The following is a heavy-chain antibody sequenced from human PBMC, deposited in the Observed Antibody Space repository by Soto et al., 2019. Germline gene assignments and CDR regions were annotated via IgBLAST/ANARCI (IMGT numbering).Heavy chain of an antibody. CDR3: AREWWSGSLIGGSL. Sequence: SETLSLTCTVSGGSISSGDYYWTWIRQPPGKGLEWIGEVNHGGSTHYNPSLKSRVSISVDTSKKQFSLNLTFVTAADTAVYYCAREWWSGSLIGGSLGGEGTLVTVSS. CDR2: VNHGGST. V-gene: IGHV4-39*07. J-gene: IGHJ4*02. CDR1: GGSISSGDYY. D-gene: IGHD3-3*01.